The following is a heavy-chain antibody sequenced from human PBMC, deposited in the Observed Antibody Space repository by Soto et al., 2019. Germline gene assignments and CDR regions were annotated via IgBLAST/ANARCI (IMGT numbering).Heavy chain of an antibody. V-gene: IGHV3-21*06. Sequence: PGGSLRLSCTVLGFTLTNENMNWVRQAPGKGLEWVSSISSRSTFINYADSVKGRFTIPRDNDKGLVYLQMNSLRAEDTAVYYCARDPPLSMIVVVGVDDFWGQGTLVTAPQ. CDR3: ARDPPLSMIVVVGVDDF. CDR1: GFTLTNEN. D-gene: IGHD3-22*01. J-gene: IGHJ4*02. CDR2: ISSRSTFI.